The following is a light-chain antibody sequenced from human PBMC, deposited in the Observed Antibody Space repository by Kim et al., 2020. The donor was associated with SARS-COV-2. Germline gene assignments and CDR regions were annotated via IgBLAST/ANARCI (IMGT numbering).Light chain of an antibody. Sequence: TINCKSSQSVLYSSNNKNYLAWYQQKPGQPPKLLIYWASTRESGVPDRFSGSGSGTDFTLTISSLQAEDVAVYYCQQYYSTPPITFGGGTKVDIK. CDR3: QQYYSTPPIT. CDR1: QSVLYSSNNKNY. CDR2: WAS. J-gene: IGKJ4*01. V-gene: IGKV4-1*01.